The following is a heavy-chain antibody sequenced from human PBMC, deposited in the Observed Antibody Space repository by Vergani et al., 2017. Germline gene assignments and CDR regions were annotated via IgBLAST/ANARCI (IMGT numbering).Heavy chain of an antibody. V-gene: IGHV1-46*01. J-gene: IGHJ3*02. CDR3: ARELRGYSYGHPYDACDI. CDR1: GYTFTSYY. Sequence: QVQLVQSGAEVKKPGASVKVSCKASGYTFTSYYMHWVRQAPGQGLEWMGIINPSGGSTSYAQKFQGRVTMTRDTSTSTVYKELSSLRSEDTAVYYCARELRGYSYGHPYDACDIWGQGTMVTVSS. D-gene: IGHD5-18*01. CDR2: INPSGGST.